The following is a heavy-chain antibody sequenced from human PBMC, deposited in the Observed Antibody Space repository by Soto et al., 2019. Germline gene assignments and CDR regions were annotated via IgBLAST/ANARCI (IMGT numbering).Heavy chain of an antibody. CDR2: INPNSGDT. V-gene: IGHV1-2*02. CDR1: GYIFTGYH. J-gene: IGHJ6*02. D-gene: IGHD1-1*01. CDR3: ARDARGTRGFDGMDI. Sequence: ASVKVSCKASGYIFTGYHMHWVRQAPGRGLEWMGWINPNSGDTEYAQNFQGRVTMTRDTSFNLVYMEMSGLMSDDTAVYYCARDARGTRGFDGMDIWGQETTVTVSS.